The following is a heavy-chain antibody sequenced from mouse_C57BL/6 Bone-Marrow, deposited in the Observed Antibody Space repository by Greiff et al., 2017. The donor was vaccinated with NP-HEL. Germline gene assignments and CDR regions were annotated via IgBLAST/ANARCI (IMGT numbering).Heavy chain of an antibody. CDR2: ISDGGSYT. Sequence: EVQLVESGGGLVKPGGSLKLSCAASGFTFSSYAMPWVRQTPEKRLEWVATISDGGSYTYYTDNVKGRFTISRDNAKNTLYLQMSHLKSEDTAVYYCARDGGNWPYFDDWGQGTTLTVSS. J-gene: IGHJ2*01. D-gene: IGHD2-1*01. CDR1: GFTFSSYA. CDR3: ARDGGNWPYFDD. V-gene: IGHV5-4*01.